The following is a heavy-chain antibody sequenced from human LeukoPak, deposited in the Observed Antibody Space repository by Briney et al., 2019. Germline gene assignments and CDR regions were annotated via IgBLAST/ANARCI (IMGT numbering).Heavy chain of an antibody. CDR3: AREAITMVRGYDI. D-gene: IGHD3-10*01. J-gene: IGHJ3*02. V-gene: IGHV4-34*01. Sequence: PSETLSLTCAVYGGSFSDYYWSWISQPPGKGLEWLGEINHSGSTNYNPSLKSRVTIPVDTSKNQFSLKLSSVTAADTAVYYCAREAITMVRGYDIWGQGTMVTVSS. CDR2: INHSGST. CDR1: GGSFSDYY.